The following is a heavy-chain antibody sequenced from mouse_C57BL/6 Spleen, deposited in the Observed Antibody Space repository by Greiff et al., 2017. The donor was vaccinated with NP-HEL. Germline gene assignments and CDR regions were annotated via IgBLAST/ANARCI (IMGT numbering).Heavy chain of an antibody. V-gene: IGHV5-4*01. Sequence: EVQLVESGGGLVKPGGSLKLSCAASGFTFSSYAMSWVRQTPEKRLEWVATISDGGSYTYYPDNVKGRFTISRDNAKNNLYLQMSHLKYEDTPMYYCARGGADDYDGDWYFDVWGTGTTVTVAS. CDR1: GFTFSSYA. D-gene: IGHD2-4*01. CDR2: ISDGGSYT. J-gene: IGHJ1*03. CDR3: ARGGADDYDGDWYFDV.